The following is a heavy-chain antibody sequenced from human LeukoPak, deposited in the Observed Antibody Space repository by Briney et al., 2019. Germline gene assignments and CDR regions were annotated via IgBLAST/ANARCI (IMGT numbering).Heavy chain of an antibody. J-gene: IGHJ4*02. CDR3: ARSPYSYGSPFDC. Sequence: GASVKVSCKASGYTFTGYYMHWVRQAPGQGLEWMGWINPNSGGTNYAQKFQGRVTMTRDTSISTAYMELSRLRSDDTAVYYCARSPYSYGSPFDCWGQGTLVTVSS. V-gene: IGHV1-2*02. CDR1: GYTFTGYY. CDR2: INPNSGGT. D-gene: IGHD5-18*01.